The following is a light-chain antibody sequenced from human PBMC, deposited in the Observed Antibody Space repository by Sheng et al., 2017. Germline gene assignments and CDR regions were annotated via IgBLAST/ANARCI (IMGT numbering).Light chain of an antibody. Sequence: EIVMTQSPATLSVSPGERATLSCRASQSVSSNLAWYQQKPGQAPRLLIYGASSRATGIPDRFSGGGSGTDFTLTISRLEPEDFAVYYCQQYGGAPNTFGQGTKLEI. V-gene: IGKV3-20*01. CDR3: QQYGGAPNT. CDR1: QSVSSN. CDR2: GAS. J-gene: IGKJ2*01.